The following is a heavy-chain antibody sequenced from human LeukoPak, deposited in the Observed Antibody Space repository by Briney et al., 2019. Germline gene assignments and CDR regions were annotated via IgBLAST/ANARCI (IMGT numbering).Heavy chain of an antibody. J-gene: IGHJ4*02. CDR2: ITSSGSTK. CDR1: GFAFSSYE. Sequence: PGGSLRLSCAASGFAFSSYEMNWVRQAPGKGLEWVSYITSSGSTKYYADSVKGRFTISRDNAKNSLYLQMNSLRAEDTAVYYCARDELNRYYGSGSYLLDSWGQGTLVTVSS. CDR3: ARDELNRYYGSGSYLLDS. D-gene: IGHD3-10*01. V-gene: IGHV3-48*03.